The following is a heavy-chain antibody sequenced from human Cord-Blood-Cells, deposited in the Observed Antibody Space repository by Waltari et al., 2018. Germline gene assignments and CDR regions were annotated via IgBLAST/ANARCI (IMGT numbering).Heavy chain of an antibody. CDR2: SNAVNGNT. CDR3: TNWNENIYGMDV. D-gene: IGHD1-1*01. V-gene: IGHV1-3*01. Sequence: QVQLVQSGAEVKKPGPSVKVSCQASGYTFTMYATHWVRQAPGHRLEWMGCSNAVNGNTKYSQKFQGRATITRDPSASTAYMALSSLRTEDTAVYYCTNWNENIYGMDVWGQGTTVTVSS. J-gene: IGHJ6*02. CDR1: GYTFTMYA.